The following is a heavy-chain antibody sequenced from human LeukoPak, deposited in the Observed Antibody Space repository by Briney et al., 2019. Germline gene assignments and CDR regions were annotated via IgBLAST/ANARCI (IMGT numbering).Heavy chain of an antibody. Sequence: ASVKVSCKASGYSFTNYAMNWVRQAPGQGLEFMGWIHPRTGNPAYAQGFSGRFVFSLDTSVTTTYLQISDLKAEDTAVYFCARALDSLGGLSLPDFWGQGTLATVSS. J-gene: IGHJ4*02. V-gene: IGHV7-4-1*02. D-gene: IGHD3-16*01. CDR3: ARALDSLGGLSLPDF. CDR2: IHPRTGNP. CDR1: GYSFTNYA.